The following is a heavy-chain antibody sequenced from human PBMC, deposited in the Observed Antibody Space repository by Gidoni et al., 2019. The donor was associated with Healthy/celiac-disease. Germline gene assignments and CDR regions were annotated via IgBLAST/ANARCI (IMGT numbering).Heavy chain of an antibody. V-gene: IGHV3-23*01. D-gene: IGHD6-19*01. J-gene: IGHJ3*02. CDR3: AKLSRAVAGSFDAFDI. Sequence: EVQLLESGGGLVQPGGSLRLSCAASGFTFRSYAMSWVRQAPGKGLEWVSAISGSGGSTYDADYVKGRFTISRDKSKNTLYLQMNSLRAEDTAVYYCAKLSRAVAGSFDAFDIWGQGTMVTVSS. CDR1: GFTFRSYA. CDR2: ISGSGGST.